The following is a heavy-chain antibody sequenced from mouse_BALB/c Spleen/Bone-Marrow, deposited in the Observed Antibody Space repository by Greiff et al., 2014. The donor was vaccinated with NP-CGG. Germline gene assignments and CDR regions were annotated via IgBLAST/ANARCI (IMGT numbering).Heavy chain of an antibody. Sequence: QVQLQQSGAELMKPGASVKISCKATGYTFSSYWIEWVKQRPGHGLEWIGEILPGSGNTNYNENFKGKATFTADTSSNTAYMQLSSLTSEDSAVYYCARRLLYYSDYWGQGTTLTVSS. CDR2: ILPGSGNT. V-gene: IGHV1-9*01. CDR1: GYTFSSYW. CDR3: ARRLLYYSDY. J-gene: IGHJ2*01. D-gene: IGHD1-2*01.